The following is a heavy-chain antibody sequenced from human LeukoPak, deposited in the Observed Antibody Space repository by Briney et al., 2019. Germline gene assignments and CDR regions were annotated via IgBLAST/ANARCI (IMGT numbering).Heavy chain of an antibody. J-gene: IGHJ4*02. Sequence: ASVKVSCKASGYTFTGYYMHWVRQAPGQGLEWMGIINPSGGSTSYAQKFQGRVTMTRDTSTSTVYMELSSLRSEDTAVYYCARGSRGYSGYDLFDYWGQGTLVTVSS. CDR1: GYTFTGYY. CDR3: ARGSRGYSGYDLFDY. D-gene: IGHD5-12*01. CDR2: INPSGGST. V-gene: IGHV1-46*01.